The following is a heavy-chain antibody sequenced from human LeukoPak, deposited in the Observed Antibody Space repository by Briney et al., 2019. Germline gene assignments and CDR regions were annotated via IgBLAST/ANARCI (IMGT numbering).Heavy chain of an antibody. CDR1: GGSISSGGYY. Sequence: SQTLSLTCTVSGGSISSGGYYWRWIRQHPGKGLEWIGYIYYSWSTYYNPSLKSRVTISVDTSKNQFSLKLSSVTAADTAVYCCARLYSGYEFVDYWGQGTLVTVSS. D-gene: IGHD5-12*01. CDR3: ARLYSGYEFVDY. V-gene: IGHV4-31*03. CDR2: IYYSWST. J-gene: IGHJ4*02.